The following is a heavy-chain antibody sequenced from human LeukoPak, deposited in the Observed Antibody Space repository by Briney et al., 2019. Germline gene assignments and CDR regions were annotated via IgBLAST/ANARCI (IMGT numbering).Heavy chain of an antibody. CDR3: ARDRQVNYYYYGMDV. CDR1: GGSISSGSYY. CDR2: IYTRGST. V-gene: IGHV4-61*02. D-gene: IGHD3-10*01. J-gene: IGHJ6*02. Sequence: SQTLSLTCTVSGGSISSGSYYWSWIRQPAGKGLEWIGRIYTRGSTNYNPSLKSRVTISVDTSKNQFSLKLSSVTAADTAVYYCARDRQVNYYYYGMDVWGQGTTVTVSS.